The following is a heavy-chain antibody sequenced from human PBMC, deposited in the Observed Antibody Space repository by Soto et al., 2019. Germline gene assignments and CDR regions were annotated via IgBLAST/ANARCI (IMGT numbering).Heavy chain of an antibody. CDR2: IWFDGSNK. V-gene: IGHV3-33*01. Sequence: QVQLVESGGGVVQPGRSLRLSCAASEFTFRSYGMHWVRQAPGKGLEWVAVIWFDGSNKYYADSVKGRFTISRDNSKSTLYLQMNSLRAEDTAVYYCARDPKGRDDTFDFWGQGTVVTVSS. CDR3: ARDPKGRDDTFDF. J-gene: IGHJ3*01. CDR1: EFTFRSYG.